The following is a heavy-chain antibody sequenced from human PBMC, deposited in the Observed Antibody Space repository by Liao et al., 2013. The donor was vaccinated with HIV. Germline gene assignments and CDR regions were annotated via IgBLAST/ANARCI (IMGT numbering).Heavy chain of an antibody. D-gene: IGHD3-3*01. V-gene: IGHV4-59*11. Sequence: QVHLQESGPGLVKSSETLSLTCSVSGGSMTTHYWSWIRQSPGKGLEWIGYMYYAGDTNYNPSLKSRVTISVDTSADRFSLRLRSVTAADTAVYYCARGKIFGDWGYYYYMDVWGKGTTVTVSS. CDR2: MYYAGDT. CDR3: ARGKIFGDWGYYYYMDV. J-gene: IGHJ6*03. CDR1: GGSMTTHY.